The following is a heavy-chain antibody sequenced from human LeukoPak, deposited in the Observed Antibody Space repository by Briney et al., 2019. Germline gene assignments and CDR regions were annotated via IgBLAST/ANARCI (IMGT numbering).Heavy chain of an antibody. Sequence: PGGSLRLSCAASGFTFNTYAMSWVRQAPGKGLEWVSAISGSGGSTYYADSVQGRFTISRDNSKNTLYLQMNSLRAEDTAVYYCAKEGGGGPITYFDYWGQGTLVTVSS. CDR2: ISGSGGST. V-gene: IGHV3-23*01. CDR1: GFTFNTYA. J-gene: IGHJ4*02. CDR3: AKEGGGGPITYFDY. D-gene: IGHD5-12*01.